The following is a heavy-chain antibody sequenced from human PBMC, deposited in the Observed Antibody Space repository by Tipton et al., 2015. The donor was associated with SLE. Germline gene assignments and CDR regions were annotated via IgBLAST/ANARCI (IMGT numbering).Heavy chain of an antibody. CDR2: IYYTGTTT. Sequence: LSLTCTVSGGSVSSSSKYWAWIRQPPGKGLEWIGSIYYTGTTTYYNSFLKSRVTMSVDTSKNQFSLRLTSVIAADTAEYYCARLHGYSYGLNWFDPWGQGTLISVSS. CDR1: GGSVSSSSKY. CDR3: ARLHGYSYGLNWFDP. J-gene: IGHJ5*02. D-gene: IGHD5-18*01. V-gene: IGHV4-39*07.